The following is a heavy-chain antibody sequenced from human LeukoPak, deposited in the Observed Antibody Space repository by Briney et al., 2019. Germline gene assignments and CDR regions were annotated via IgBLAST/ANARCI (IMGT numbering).Heavy chain of an antibody. V-gene: IGHV4-59*01. D-gene: IGHD3-16*02. Sequence: PSETLSLTCTVSGGSISSYYWSWIRQPPGKGLESIGYIYYSGSTNYNPSLKSRVTISVDTSKNQFSLKLSSVTAADTALYYCAGSIMITFGGVIVSPWGQGTLVTVSS. CDR2: IYYSGST. J-gene: IGHJ5*02. CDR1: GGSISSYY. CDR3: AGSIMITFGGVIVSP.